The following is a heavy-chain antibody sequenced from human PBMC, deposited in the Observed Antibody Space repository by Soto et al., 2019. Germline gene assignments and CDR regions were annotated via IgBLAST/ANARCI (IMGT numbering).Heavy chain of an antibody. CDR1: GFTFSNYA. Sequence: QLLESGGGLVQPAGSLRLSCAGSGFTFSNYALTWVRQAPEKGLEWVSAIDEGGGATSYAVSVRGRFTISRDNSRSTVYLQMNNLRDEDTAVYYCAKESERHFDFDFWGQGTLVTVSS. J-gene: IGHJ4*02. CDR2: IDEGGGAT. CDR3: AKESERHFDFDF. V-gene: IGHV3-23*01.